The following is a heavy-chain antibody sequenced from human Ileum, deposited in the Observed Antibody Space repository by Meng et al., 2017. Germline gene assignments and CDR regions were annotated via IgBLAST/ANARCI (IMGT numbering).Heavy chain of an antibody. J-gene: IGHJ4*02. CDR3: ARERFYYYDSSGSIN. CDR2: INPNSGGT. D-gene: IGHD3-22*01. Sequence: VELGQAGAGVKKPGDSVKVSCKASGYTFTGYYMHWVRQAPGQGLEWMGRINPNSGGTNYAQKFQGRVTMTRDTSISTAYMELSRLRSDDTAVYYCARERFYYYDSSGSINWGQGTLVTVSS. V-gene: IGHV1-2*06. CDR1: GYTFTGYY.